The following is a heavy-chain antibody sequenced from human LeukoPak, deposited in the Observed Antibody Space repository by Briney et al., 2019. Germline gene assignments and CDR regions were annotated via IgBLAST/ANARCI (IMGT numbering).Heavy chain of an antibody. CDR2: IWYGGSNK. CDR1: GFTFSSYG. V-gene: IGHV3-30*02. J-gene: IGHJ4*02. CDR3: AKGGQGLSPDPFDY. Sequence: PGGSLRLSSAASGFTFSSYGMHWVRQAPGKGLEWVAVIWYGGSNKYYADSVKGRFTISRDNSKNTLYLQMNSLRAEDTAVYYCAKGGQGLSPDPFDYWGQGTLVTVSS. D-gene: IGHD2-15*01.